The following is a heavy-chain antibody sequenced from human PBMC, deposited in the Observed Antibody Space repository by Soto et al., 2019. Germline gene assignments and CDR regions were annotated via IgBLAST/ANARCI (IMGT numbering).Heavy chain of an antibody. D-gene: IGHD3-3*01. CDR2: ISSSSFTI. Sequence: PVGSLRLSCAASGFTFSDYSMNWVRQAPGRGLEWVSYISSSSFTIHYADSVEGRFAISRDNAKNSLYLQMNSLRAEDTAVYYCARDYNDFCSGHFDYWGQGALVTVSS. CDR3: ARDYNDFCSGHFDY. CDR1: GFTFSDYS. V-gene: IGHV3-48*01. J-gene: IGHJ4*02.